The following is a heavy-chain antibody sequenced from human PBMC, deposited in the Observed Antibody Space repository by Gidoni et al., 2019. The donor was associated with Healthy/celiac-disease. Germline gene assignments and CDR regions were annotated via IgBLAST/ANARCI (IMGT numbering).Heavy chain of an antibody. CDR3: AKTVGVGAFDI. CDR1: GGSISSSSYY. V-gene: IGHV4-39*01. Sequence: QLQLQESGPGLVKPSETLSLTCTVSGGSISSSSYYWGWIRQPPGKGLEWIGSIYYSGSTYYNPSLKSRVTISVDTSKNQFSLKLSSVTAADTAVYYCAKTVGVGAFDIWGQGTMVTVSS. J-gene: IGHJ3*02. CDR2: IYYSGST. D-gene: IGHD4-17*01.